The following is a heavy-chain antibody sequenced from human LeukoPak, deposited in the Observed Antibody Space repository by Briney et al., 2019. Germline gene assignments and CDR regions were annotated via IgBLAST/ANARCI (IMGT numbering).Heavy chain of an antibody. V-gene: IGHV1-2*02. CDR1: GYTFTGYY. D-gene: IGHD6-13*01. J-gene: IGHJ4*02. CDR2: INPNSGGT. Sequence: ASVKVSCKASGYTFTGYYMHWVRQAPGQGLEWMGWINPNSGGTNYAQKFQGRVTMTRDTSISTAYMELSRLRSDDTAVYYCARDMGLWQQLVPLDYWGQGTLVTVSS. CDR3: ARDMGLWQQLVPLDY.